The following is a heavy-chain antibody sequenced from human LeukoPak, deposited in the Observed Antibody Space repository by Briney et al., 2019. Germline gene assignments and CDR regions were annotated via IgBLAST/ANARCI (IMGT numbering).Heavy chain of an antibody. CDR1: GVAISSYY. Sequence: SETLSLTCTVSGVAISSYYWSWVRQPPGKGLEWIGYIYYSGSTNYNPSLKSRVTISVDTSKNQFSLKLSSVTAADTAVYYCARHVYSSSWSPIDDAFDIWGQGTMVTVSS. D-gene: IGHD6-13*01. J-gene: IGHJ3*02. CDR3: ARHVYSSSWSPIDDAFDI. CDR2: IYYSGST. V-gene: IGHV4-59*08.